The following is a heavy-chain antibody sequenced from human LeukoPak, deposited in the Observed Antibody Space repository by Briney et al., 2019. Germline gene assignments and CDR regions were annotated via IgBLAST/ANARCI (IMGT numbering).Heavy chain of an antibody. D-gene: IGHD3-10*01. J-gene: IGHJ4*02. CDR3: SKLWFGEYD. CDR2: IKSKTDGGTT. Sequence: KPGGSLRLSCAASGFTFTNAWMSWVRQAPGKGLEWVGRIKSKTDGGTTDYAAPVKGRFTISRDDSKNTLYLQLNSPKTEDTAVYYCSKLWFGEYDWGQGTLVTVSS. CDR1: GFTFTNAW. V-gene: IGHV3-15*01.